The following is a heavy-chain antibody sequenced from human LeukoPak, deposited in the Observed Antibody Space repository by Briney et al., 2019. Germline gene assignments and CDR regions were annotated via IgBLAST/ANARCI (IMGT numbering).Heavy chain of an antibody. D-gene: IGHD2-2*01. CDR3: TKDHPDCRGTSCLLFDS. J-gene: IGHJ4*02. V-gene: IGHV3-23*01. CDR2: ITSGGGST. Sequence: PGGSLRLSCAASGFTFSSYAMSWVRQAPGKGLEWVSMITSGGGSTYHAGSVKGRFTISRDNSKNTLYLQMTSLRAEDTAVYYCTKDHPDCRGTSCLLFDSWGQGTLVTVSS. CDR1: GFTFSSYA.